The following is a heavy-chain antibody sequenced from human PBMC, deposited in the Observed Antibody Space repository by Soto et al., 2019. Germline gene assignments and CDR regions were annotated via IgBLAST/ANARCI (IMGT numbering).Heavy chain of an antibody. Sequence: GGSLRLSCTDSGFTFSSYAISWVRQAPGKWLEWVSAISGSGGSTYYADSVKGRFTISRDNSKNTLYLQMNSLRAEDTAVYYCAKQKTDFWSGSDAFDIWGQGTMVTVSS. D-gene: IGHD3-3*01. CDR1: GFTFSSYA. CDR2: ISGSGGST. CDR3: AKQKTDFWSGSDAFDI. V-gene: IGHV3-23*01. J-gene: IGHJ3*02.